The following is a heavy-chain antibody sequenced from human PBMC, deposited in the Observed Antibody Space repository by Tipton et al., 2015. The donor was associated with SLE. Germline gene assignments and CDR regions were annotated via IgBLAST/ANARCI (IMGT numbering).Heavy chain of an antibody. CDR2: ISSSSTYI. V-gene: IGHV3-21*03. CDR1: GFTFSSYT. Sequence: SLRLSCAASGFTFSSYTMNWVRQAPGKGLECVSSISSSSTYIYYADSVKGRFTVSRDNAKNSLYLQMDSLRAEDTAVYYCARDRLYTTSWLRFDYWGQGALVTVSA. CDR3: ARDRLYTTSWLRFDY. J-gene: IGHJ4*02. D-gene: IGHD5-18*01.